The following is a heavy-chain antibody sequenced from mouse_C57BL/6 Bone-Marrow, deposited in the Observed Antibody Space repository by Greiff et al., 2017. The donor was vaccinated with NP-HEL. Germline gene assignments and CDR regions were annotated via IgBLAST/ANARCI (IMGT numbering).Heavy chain of an antibody. D-gene: IGHD2-4*01. CDR3: ARSSSMITTRYFDY. CDR2: ISDGGSYT. CDR1: GFTFSRYA. J-gene: IGHJ2*01. V-gene: IGHV5-4*01. Sequence: EVHLVESGGGLVKPGGSLKLSCAASGFTFSRYAMSWVRQTPEQRLEWVATISDGGSYTYYPDNVKGRFTISRDNAKNNLYLQMSHLKSEDTAMYYCARSSSMITTRYFDYWGQGTTLTVSS.